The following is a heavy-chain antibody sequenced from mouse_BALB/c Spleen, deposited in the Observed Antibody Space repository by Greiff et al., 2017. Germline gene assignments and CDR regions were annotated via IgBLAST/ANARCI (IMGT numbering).Heavy chain of an antibody. V-gene: IGHV1-39*01. CDR1: GYSFTDYI. J-gene: IGHJ3*01. Sequence: VQLQQTGPELVKPGASVKISCKASGYSFTDYIMLWVKQSHGKSLEWIGNINPYYGSTSYNLKFKGKATLTVDKSSSTAYMQLNSLTSEDSAVYYCAREGSSWGQGTLVTVSA. CDR3: AREGSS. D-gene: IGHD6-1*01. CDR2: INPYYGST.